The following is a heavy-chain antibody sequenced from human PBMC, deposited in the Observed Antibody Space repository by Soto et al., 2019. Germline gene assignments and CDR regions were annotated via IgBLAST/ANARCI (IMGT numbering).Heavy chain of an antibody. CDR3: PRENAKRRCSDP. CDR1: GGSISSGGYY. CDR2: IYYSGST. Sequence: QVQLQESGPGLVKPSQTLSLTCTVSGGSISSGGYYWSWIRQHPGKGLEWIGYIYYSGSTYYNPSLKSQFTKSVDTSKNNSPRKRSSGTAADTAVYYGPRENAKRRCSDPWGQGTPVPVPP. V-gene: IGHV4-31*01. D-gene: IGHD2-2*01. J-gene: IGHJ5*02.